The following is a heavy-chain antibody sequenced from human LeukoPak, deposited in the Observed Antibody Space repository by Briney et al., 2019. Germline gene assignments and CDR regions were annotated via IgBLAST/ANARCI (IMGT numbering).Heavy chain of an antibody. CDR3: ARGSPWYYDFWSGYDYYYYYMDV. V-gene: IGHV4-34*01. J-gene: IGHJ6*03. Sequence: SETLSLTCAVYGGSFSGYYWSWIRQPPGKGLEWIGEINHSGSTNYNPSLKSRVTISVDTSKNQFSLKLSSVTAADTAVYYCARGSPWYYDFWSGYDYYYYYMDVWGKGTTVTVSS. CDR1: GGSFSGYY. CDR2: INHSGST. D-gene: IGHD3-3*01.